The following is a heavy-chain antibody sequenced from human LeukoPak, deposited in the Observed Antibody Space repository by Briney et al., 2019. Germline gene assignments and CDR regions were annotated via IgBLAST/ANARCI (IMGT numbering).Heavy chain of an antibody. J-gene: IGHJ4*02. CDR1: GFTFRSYG. D-gene: IGHD3/OR15-3a*01. CDR3: ARDLNLGTSDSY. V-gene: IGHV3-30*03. Sequence: GTSLRISCAASGFTFRSYGIHWVRQAPGKGLEWVAMISFDGTNKHYADSVKGRFTISRDNSKDTLSLEMNNLRPEDTAVYYCARDLNLGTSDSYWGQGTLVTVSS. CDR2: ISFDGTNK.